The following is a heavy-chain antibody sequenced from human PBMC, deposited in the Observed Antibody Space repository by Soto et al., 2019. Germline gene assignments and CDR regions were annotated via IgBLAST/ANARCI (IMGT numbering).Heavy chain of an antibody. CDR3: ARDLDTAMVH. CDR1: GFTFSSYG. V-gene: IGHV3-33*01. J-gene: IGHJ4*02. CDR2: IWSDGSNK. Sequence: QVQLVESGGGVVQPGRSLRLSCAASGFTFSSYGMHWVRQAPGKGLEWVAVIWSDGSNKYYADSVKGRFTISRDNSKNTLDLQMNSLRAEDTDVYYCARDLDTAMVHWGQGTLVTVSS. D-gene: IGHD5-18*01.